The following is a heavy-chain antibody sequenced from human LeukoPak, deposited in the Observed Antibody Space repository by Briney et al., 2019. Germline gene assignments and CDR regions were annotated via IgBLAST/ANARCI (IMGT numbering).Heavy chain of an antibody. Sequence: GGSLRLSCAASGFTVSSNYMSWVRQAPGKGLEWVSVIYSGGSTYYADSVKGRFTISRDNSKNTLYLQMNSLRAEDTAVYYCARDMSTFATREMRYWGQGTLVAVSS. V-gene: IGHV3-66*02. CDR3: ARDMSTFATREMRY. CDR1: GFTVSSNY. D-gene: IGHD3-16*01. CDR2: IYSGGST. J-gene: IGHJ4*02.